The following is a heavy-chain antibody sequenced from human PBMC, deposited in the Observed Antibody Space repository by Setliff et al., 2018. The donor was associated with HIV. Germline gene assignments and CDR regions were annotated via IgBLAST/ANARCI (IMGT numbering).Heavy chain of an antibody. D-gene: IGHD4-17*01. CDR1: GDSISTSGMR. V-gene: IGHV2-5*08. CDR2: IFWNDIR. J-gene: IGHJ6*03. Sequence: TLSLTCTVSGDSISTSGMRVSWIRQPPGKALEWLALIFWNDIRTYSPSLRSRLTITKDTSKNQVVLTMTNMDPVDTATYYCARTERGGYGGNYYYYYYTDVWGKGTMVTVSS. CDR3: ARTERGGYGGNYYYYYYTDV.